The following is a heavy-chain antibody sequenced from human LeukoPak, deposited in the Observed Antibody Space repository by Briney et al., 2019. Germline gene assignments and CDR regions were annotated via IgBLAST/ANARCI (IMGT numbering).Heavy chain of an antibody. CDR1: GGSISSYY. Sequence: PSETLSLTCTVSGGSISSYYWSWIRQPAGKGLEWIGRIYTSGSTNYNPSLKSRVTMSVDTSKNQFSLKLSSVTAADTAVYYCARETHYYDGSGYYLHFDYWGQGTLVTVSS. CDR3: ARETHYYDGSGYYLHFDY. CDR2: IYTSGST. J-gene: IGHJ4*02. V-gene: IGHV4-4*07. D-gene: IGHD3-22*01.